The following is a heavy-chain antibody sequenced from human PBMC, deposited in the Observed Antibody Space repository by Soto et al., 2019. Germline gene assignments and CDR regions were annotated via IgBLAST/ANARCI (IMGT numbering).Heavy chain of an antibody. CDR3: ARDYTAAAHFDY. D-gene: IGHD6-13*01. CDR1: GFTFSSYA. J-gene: IGHJ4*02. CDR2: ISYDGSNK. Sequence: GGSLRLSCAASGFTFSSYAMHWVRQAPGKGLEWVAVISYDGSNKYYADSVKGRFTISRDNSKNTLYLQMNSLRAEDTAVYYCARDYTAAAHFDYWGQGTLVTVS. V-gene: IGHV3-30-3*01.